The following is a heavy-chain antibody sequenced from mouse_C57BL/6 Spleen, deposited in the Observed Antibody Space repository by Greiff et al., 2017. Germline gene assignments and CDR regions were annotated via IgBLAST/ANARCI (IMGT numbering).Heavy chain of an antibody. D-gene: IGHD3-2*02. CDR2: ISYDGSN. CDR3: ARGSLDSSGYYFDY. V-gene: IGHV3-6*01. Sequence: EVQLQESGPGLVKPSQSLSLTCSVTGYSITSGYYWNWIRQFPGNKLEWMGYISYDGSNNYNPSLKNRISITRDTSKNQFFLKLNSVTTEDTATYYCARGSLDSSGYYFDYWGQGTTLTVSS. J-gene: IGHJ2*01. CDR1: GYSITSGYY.